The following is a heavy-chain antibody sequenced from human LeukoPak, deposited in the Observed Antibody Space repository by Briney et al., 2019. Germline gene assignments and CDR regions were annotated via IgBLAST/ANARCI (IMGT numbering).Heavy chain of an antibody. CDR1: GYTFTSYG. CDR2: ISAYNGNT. Sequence: ASVKVSCKASGYTFTSYGISWVRQAPGQGLEWMGWISAYNGNTNYAQKLQGRVTMTTDTSTSTAYMELRSLRSDDTAVYYCARTHQGYSYGLQYYYYMDVWGKGTTVTVSS. D-gene: IGHD5-18*01. CDR3: ARTHQGYSYGLQYYYYMDV. V-gene: IGHV1-18*01. J-gene: IGHJ6*03.